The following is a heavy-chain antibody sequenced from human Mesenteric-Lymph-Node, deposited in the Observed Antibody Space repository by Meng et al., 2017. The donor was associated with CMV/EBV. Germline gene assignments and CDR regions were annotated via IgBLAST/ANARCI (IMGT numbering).Heavy chain of an antibody. CDR1: GFTFRRFG. CDR3: ASNRRYEGGFDF. V-gene: IGHV3-30*02. D-gene: IGHD3-9*01. CDR2: ILYDGNNK. J-gene: IGHJ4*02. Sequence: GESPKIPCAASGFTFRRFGMHWVRQAPGKGLEWVAFILYDGNNKYYADSVKGRFTISRDNSKNTVYLQMNSLRGADTAVYYCASNRRYEGGFDFWGRGTLVTVSS.